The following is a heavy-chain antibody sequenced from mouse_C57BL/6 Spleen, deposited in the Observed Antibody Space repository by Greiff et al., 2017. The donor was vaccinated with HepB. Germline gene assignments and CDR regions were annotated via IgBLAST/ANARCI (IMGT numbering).Heavy chain of an antibody. D-gene: IGHD2-1*01. CDR2: IYPGDGDT. CDR3: ARGYGNYAMDY. J-gene: IGHJ4*01. Sequence: VQLQQSGPELVKPGASVKISCKASGYAFSSSWMNWVKQRPGKGLEWIGRIYPGDGDTNYNGKFKGKATLTADKSSSTAYMQRSSLTSEDSAVYFCARGYGNYAMDYWGQGTSVTVSS. V-gene: IGHV1-82*01. CDR1: GYAFSSSW.